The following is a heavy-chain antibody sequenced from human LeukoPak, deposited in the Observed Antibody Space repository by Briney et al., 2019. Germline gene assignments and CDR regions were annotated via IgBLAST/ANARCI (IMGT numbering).Heavy chain of an antibody. V-gene: IGHV1-18*01. CDR3: ARGWVAAAGTYYYYCMDV. CDR1: GYTFTSYG. CDR2: ISAYNGNT. D-gene: IGHD6-13*01. Sequence: ASVKVSCKASGYTFTSYGISWVRQAPGQGLEWMGWISAYNGNTNYAQKFQGRVTITRNTSISTAYMELSSLRSEDTAVYYCARGWVAAAGTYYYYCMDVWGKGTTVTVSS. J-gene: IGHJ6*03.